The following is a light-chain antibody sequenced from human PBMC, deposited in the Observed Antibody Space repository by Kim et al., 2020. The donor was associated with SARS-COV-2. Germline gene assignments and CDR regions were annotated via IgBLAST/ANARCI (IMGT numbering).Light chain of an antibody. CDR2: DAS. V-gene: IGKV3-11*01. CDR3: QQRSNWPLYS. J-gene: IGKJ2*03. Sequence: LSPGERATLSGRASQSVSSYLAWYQQKPGQAPRLLIYDASNRATGIPARFSGSGSGTDFTLTISSLEPEDFAVYYCQQRSNWPLYSFGQGTKLEIK. CDR1: QSVSSY.